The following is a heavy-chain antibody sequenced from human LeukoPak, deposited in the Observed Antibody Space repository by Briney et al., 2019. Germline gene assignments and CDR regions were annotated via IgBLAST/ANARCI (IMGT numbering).Heavy chain of an antibody. V-gene: IGHV3-23*01. CDR1: GFTFSSYA. J-gene: IGHJ6*02. CDR2: ISGSGGNT. CDR3: AKFAGATPRYYGMDV. Sequence: GGSLRLSCAASGFTFSSYAMSWVRQAPGKGLEWVSAISGSGGNTYYADSVKGRFTIYRDNSKNPLYLQLNSLRAEDTAVYYCAKFAGATPRYYGMDVWGQGPTVTVSS. D-gene: IGHD1-26*01.